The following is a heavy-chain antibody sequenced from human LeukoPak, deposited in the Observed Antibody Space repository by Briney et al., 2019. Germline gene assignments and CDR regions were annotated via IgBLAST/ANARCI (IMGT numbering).Heavy chain of an antibody. CDR3: ARKRKGAYDFDF. CDR2: IYTSGST. D-gene: IGHD3-16*01. Sequence: SETLSLTCTVSGGSMSSYFWSWIRQPAGKGLEWTGRIYTSGSTNYNPSLQSRVTMSVDTSNNQFSLKINSVTAADTAVYYCARKRKGAYDFDFWGQGTLVTVSS. V-gene: IGHV4-4*07. J-gene: IGHJ4*02. CDR1: GGSMSSYF.